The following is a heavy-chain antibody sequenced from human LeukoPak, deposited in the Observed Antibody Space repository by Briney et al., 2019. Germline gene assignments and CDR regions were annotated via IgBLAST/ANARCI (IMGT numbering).Heavy chain of an antibody. J-gene: IGHJ4*02. CDR2: ISWNSGSI. CDR3: AKGYYDSSGYYDY. CDR1: GFTFDDYA. D-gene: IGHD3-22*01. Sequence: GGSLRLSCAASGFTFDDYAMHWVRQAPGKGLEWVSGISWNSGSIVYADSVKGRFTISRDNAKNSLYLQMNSLRAEDTALYSCAKGYYDSSGYYDYWGQGTLVTVSS. V-gene: IGHV3-9*01.